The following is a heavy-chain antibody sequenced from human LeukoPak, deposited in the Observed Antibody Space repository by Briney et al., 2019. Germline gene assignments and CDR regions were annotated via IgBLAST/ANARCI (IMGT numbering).Heavy chain of an antibody. Sequence: GGSLRLSCAASGFTFSSYGMHWVRQAPGKGLEWVAVISYDGSNKYYADSVKGRFTISRDNSKNALYLQMNSLRAEDTAVYYCAKDRQTGGINWFDPWGQGTLVTVSS. J-gene: IGHJ5*02. D-gene: IGHD7-27*01. CDR3: AKDRQTGGINWFDP. V-gene: IGHV3-30*18. CDR1: GFTFSSYG. CDR2: ISYDGSNK.